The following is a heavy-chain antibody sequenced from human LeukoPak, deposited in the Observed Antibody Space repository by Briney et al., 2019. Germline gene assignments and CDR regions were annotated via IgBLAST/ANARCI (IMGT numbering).Heavy chain of an antibody. V-gene: IGHV3-43D*03. CDR3: AKDGSIAAAGTLYYYMDV. D-gene: IGHD6-13*01. Sequence: GGSLRLSCAASGFTFDDYAMHWVRQAPGKGLEWVSLISWDGGSTYYADSVKGRFTISRDNSKNSLYLQMNSLRAEDTALYYCAKDGSIAAAGTLYYYMDVWGKGTTVTVSS. J-gene: IGHJ6*03. CDR2: ISWDGGST. CDR1: GFTFDDYA.